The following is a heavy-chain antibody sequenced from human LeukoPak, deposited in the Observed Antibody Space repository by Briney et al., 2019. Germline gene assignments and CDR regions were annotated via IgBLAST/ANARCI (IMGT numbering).Heavy chain of an antibody. CDR2: ISATGGTI. D-gene: IGHD6-6*01. J-gene: IGHJ4*02. Sequence: GGSLRLSSAASGFTFSSNGMNWVRQAPGKGLEWVSYISATGGTIYYADSVKGRFTISRDNAKNSLYLQMNSLRAEDTAVYYCARIGYSSSSYDYWGQGTLVTVSS. CDR3: ARIGYSSSSYDY. CDR1: GFTFSSNG. V-gene: IGHV3-48*01.